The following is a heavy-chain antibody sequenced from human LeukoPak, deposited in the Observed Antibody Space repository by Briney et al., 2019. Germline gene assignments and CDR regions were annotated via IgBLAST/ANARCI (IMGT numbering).Heavy chain of an antibody. CDR1: GFTFSSYS. Sequence: GGSLRLSCAASGFTFSSYSMNWVRQAPGKGLEWVSSISSSSSYIYYADSVKGRFTISRDNAKNSLYLQMNSLRAEDTAVYYCAREQQLAPISPDYWGQGTLVTVSS. V-gene: IGHV3-21*01. CDR2: ISSSSSYI. CDR3: AREQQLAPISPDY. D-gene: IGHD6-13*01. J-gene: IGHJ4*02.